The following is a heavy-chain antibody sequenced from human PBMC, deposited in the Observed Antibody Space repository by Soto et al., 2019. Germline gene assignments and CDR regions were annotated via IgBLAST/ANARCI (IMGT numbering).Heavy chain of an antibody. V-gene: IGHV1-69*13. D-gene: IGHD3-22*01. J-gene: IGHJ4*02. CDR3: ATSTRSYYYDSSGSTPDY. CDR1: GGTFSSYA. CDR2: IIPIFGTA. Sequence: ASVKVSCKASGGTFSSYAISWVRQAPGQGLEWMGGIIPIFGTANYAQKFQGRVTITADESTSTAYMELSSLRSEDTAVYYCATSTRSYYYDSSGSTPDYWGQGTLVTVSS.